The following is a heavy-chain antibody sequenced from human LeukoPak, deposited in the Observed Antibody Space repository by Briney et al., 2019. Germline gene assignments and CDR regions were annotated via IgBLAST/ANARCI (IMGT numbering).Heavy chain of an antibody. CDR1: GFTFSSYA. Sequence: GGSLRLSCAASGFTFSSYAMSWVRQVPGKGLEWVSVISGSGDSIYYADSVKGRFTISRDNPKNTLYLQMNSLRAEGTAVYYCAKDRSDYSNYEADYWGQGTLVTVSS. CDR2: ISGSGDSI. D-gene: IGHD4-11*01. J-gene: IGHJ4*02. CDR3: AKDRSDYSNYEADY. V-gene: IGHV3-23*01.